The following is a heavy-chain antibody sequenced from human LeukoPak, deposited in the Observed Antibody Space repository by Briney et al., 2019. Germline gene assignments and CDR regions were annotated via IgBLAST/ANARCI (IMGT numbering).Heavy chain of an antibody. Sequence: SETLSLTCTVSGGSISSHCWSWIRQPPGKGLEWIGYIYYSGSTNYNPSLKSRVTISVDTSKNQFSLKLSSVTAADTAVYYCAREKADYDSSGYFDYWGQGTLVTVSS. CDR2: IYYSGST. V-gene: IGHV4-59*11. J-gene: IGHJ4*02. D-gene: IGHD3-22*01. CDR3: AREKADYDSSGYFDY. CDR1: GGSISSHC.